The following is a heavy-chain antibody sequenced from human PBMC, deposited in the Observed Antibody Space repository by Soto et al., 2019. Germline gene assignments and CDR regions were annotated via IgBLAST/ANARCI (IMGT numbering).Heavy chain of an antibody. D-gene: IGHD6-13*01. CDR3: ARRGYIGPWYYYHYYGMDV. V-gene: IGHV1-8*01. CDR1: GYTFTSYD. J-gene: IGHJ6*02. CDR2: MNPNSGNT. Sequence: QVQLVQSGAEVKKPGASVKVTCKASGYTFTSYDSNWVRQATGQGLEWMGWMNPNSGNTGYAQKFQGRVTMTRNTTLSTAYMELSSLRSEDTPIYYCARRGYIGPWYYYHYYGMDVWGQGTTVTVSS.